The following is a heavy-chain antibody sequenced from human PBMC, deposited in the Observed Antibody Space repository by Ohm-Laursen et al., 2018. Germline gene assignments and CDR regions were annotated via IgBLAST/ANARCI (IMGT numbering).Heavy chain of an antibody. Sequence: GSLRLSCAASGFTFSSHWMHWVRRAPGKGLVWVSYINNDGSNTRYGDFVKGRFTISRDNAKNTVYLQMNSLRVDDTAVYYCARGGWGAVDYWGQGTVVTVSS. CDR3: ARGGWGAVDY. D-gene: IGHD3-16*01. CDR1: GFTFSSHW. J-gene: IGHJ4*02. V-gene: IGHV3-74*01. CDR2: INNDGSNT.